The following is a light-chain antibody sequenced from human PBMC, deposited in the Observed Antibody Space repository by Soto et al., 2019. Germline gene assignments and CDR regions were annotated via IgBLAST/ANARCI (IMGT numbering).Light chain of an antibody. V-gene: IGLV4-69*01. CDR1: SGHSSYA. Sequence: QSVLTQSPSASASLGASVKLTCTLSSGHSSYAIAWHQQQPEKGPRYLMKLNNDGSHNKGDGIPDRFSGSRSGAERYLTISSLQSEDEADYYCQTWGTGIQVVFGGGTKVTVL. CDR3: QTWGTGIQVV. J-gene: IGLJ2*01. CDR2: LNNDGSH.